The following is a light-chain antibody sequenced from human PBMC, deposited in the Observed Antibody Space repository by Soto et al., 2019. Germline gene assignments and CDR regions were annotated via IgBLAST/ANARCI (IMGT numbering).Light chain of an antibody. Sequence: DLVMTQSPLSLPVTPGEPASISCRSSQSLLHSNGYNYLDWYLQKPGQSPQLLISLGSNRASGVPARFSGSGSATDFTLNIARVEAADFGVYYCMQALQSPYTFGQGTKLEIK. J-gene: IGKJ2*01. CDR2: LGS. V-gene: IGKV2-28*01. CDR3: MQALQSPYT. CDR1: QSLLHSNGYNY.